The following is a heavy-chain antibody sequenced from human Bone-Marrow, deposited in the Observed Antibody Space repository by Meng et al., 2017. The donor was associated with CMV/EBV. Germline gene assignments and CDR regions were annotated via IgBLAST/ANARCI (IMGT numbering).Heavy chain of an antibody. Sequence: ASVKVSCKASGYTFTGYYMHWVRQATGQGLEWMGWMNPNSGNTGYAQKFQGRVTMTRNTSISTAYMELSSLRSEDTAVYYCARDRFYERTNYYDNSGYYYVDALDIWGQGTMVTVSS. V-gene: IGHV1-8*02. J-gene: IGHJ3*02. CDR3: ARDRFYERTNYYDNSGYYYVDALDI. CDR2: MNPNSGNT. D-gene: IGHD3-22*01. CDR1: GYTFTGYY.